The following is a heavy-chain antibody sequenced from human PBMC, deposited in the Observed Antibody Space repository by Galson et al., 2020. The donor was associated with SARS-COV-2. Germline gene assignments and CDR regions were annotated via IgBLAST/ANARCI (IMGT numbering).Heavy chain of an antibody. V-gene: IGHV4-59*12. D-gene: IGHD6-13*01. J-gene: IGHJ5*02. CDR2: ISYSGST. Sequence: ETSETLSLTCSVSGGSISNSYWSWIRQPPGKGLEWIAYISYSGSTNYNPSLKSRVTISLDTSKNHFSLKLTSVAAADTAVYYCARLFYSSAWSNWFDPWGQGTLVTVSS. CDR3: ARLFYSSAWSNWFDP. CDR1: GGSISNSY.